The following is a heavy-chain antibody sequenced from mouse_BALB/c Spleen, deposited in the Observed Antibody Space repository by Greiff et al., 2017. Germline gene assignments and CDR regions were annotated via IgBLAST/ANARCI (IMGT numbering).Heavy chain of an antibody. V-gene: IGHV1S137*01. CDR1: GYTFTDYA. D-gene: IGHD2-5*01. J-gene: IGHJ1*01. CDR2: ISTYYGDA. CDR3: ARRSNYEDFDV. Sequence: QVQLQQSGAELVRPGVSVKISCKGSGYTFTDYAMHWVKQSHAKSLEWIGVISTYYGDASYNQKFKGKATMTVDKSSSTAYMELARLTSEDSAIYYCARRSNYEDFDVWGAGTTVTVSS.